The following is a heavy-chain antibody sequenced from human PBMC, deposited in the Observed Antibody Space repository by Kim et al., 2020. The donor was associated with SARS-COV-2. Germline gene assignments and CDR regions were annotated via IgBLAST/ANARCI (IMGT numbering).Heavy chain of an antibody. D-gene: IGHD3-10*01. J-gene: IGHJ4*02. CDR1: GGSISSSSYY. Sequence: SETLSLTCTVSGGSISSSSYYWGWIRQPPGKGLEWIGSIYYSGSTYYNPSLKSRVTISVDTSKNQFSLKLSSVTAADTAVYYCARKTMVRGVIINRLFDYWGQGTLVTVSS. CDR2: IYYSGST. CDR3: ARKTMVRGVIINRLFDY. V-gene: IGHV4-39*01.